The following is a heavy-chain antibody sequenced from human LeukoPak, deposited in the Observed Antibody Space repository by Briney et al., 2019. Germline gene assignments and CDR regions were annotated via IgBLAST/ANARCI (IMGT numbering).Heavy chain of an antibody. Sequence: GGSLRLSCAASGFTFSHAWMSWVPQAPGKGLEWVGRIKSKANGGTTDYAAPVKGRFTISRDDSKNTLYLQMNSLKTEDTAVYYCTTETIYYYDSSGYYFDDFDYWGQGTLVTVSS. CDR2: IKSKANGGTT. J-gene: IGHJ4*02. CDR3: TTETIYYYDSSGYYFDDFDY. D-gene: IGHD3-22*01. CDR1: GFTFSHAW. V-gene: IGHV3-15*01.